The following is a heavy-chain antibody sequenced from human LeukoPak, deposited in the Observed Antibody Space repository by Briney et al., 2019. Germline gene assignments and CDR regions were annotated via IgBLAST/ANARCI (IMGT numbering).Heavy chain of an antibody. D-gene: IGHD1-1*01. Sequence: ASVKVSCKASGYTFTDYYMHWVRQAPGQGLEWMGWINPNSGGTNYAQKFQGRVTMTRDTSISTAYMELSRLTSDDTAVYYCARKGYNWIKANGPFDYWGQGTLVTVSS. V-gene: IGHV1-2*02. CDR1: GYTFTDYY. CDR3: ARKGYNWIKANGPFDY. J-gene: IGHJ4*02. CDR2: INPNSGGT.